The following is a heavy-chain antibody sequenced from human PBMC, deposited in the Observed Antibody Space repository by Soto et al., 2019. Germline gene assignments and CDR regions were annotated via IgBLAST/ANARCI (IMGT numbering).Heavy chain of an antibody. D-gene: IGHD6-13*01. CDR2: ISAYNGNT. J-gene: IGHJ4*02. CDR3: ARVSSLYSSSWYVPDY. V-gene: IGHV1-18*01. CDR1: GYTFTSYG. Sequence: QVPLVQSGAEVKKPGASVKVSCKASGYTFTSYGISWVRQAPGQGLEWMGWISAYNGNTNYAQKLQGRVTMTTDTSTSTAYMELRSLRSDDTAVYYCARVSSLYSSSWYVPDYWGQGTLVTVSS.